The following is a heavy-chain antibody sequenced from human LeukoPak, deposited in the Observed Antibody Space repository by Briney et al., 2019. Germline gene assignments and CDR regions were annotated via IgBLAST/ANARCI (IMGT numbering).Heavy chain of an antibody. CDR3: AYGYNLAY. J-gene: IGHJ4*02. V-gene: IGHV4-59*01. CDR1: GGSISSYY. D-gene: IGHD5-24*01. CDR2: IYYSGRT. Sequence: SETLSLTCTVSGGSISSYYWSWIRQPPGKGLEWIGYIYYSGRTNYNPSLKSRVTISVDTSKNQFSLKLSSVTAADTAVYYCAYGYNLAYWGQGTLVTVSS.